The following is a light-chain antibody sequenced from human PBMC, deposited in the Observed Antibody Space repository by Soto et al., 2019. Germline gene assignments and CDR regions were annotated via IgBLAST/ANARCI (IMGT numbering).Light chain of an antibody. CDR1: QSVSSGY. CDR3: QQYGSLPPWT. V-gene: IGKV3-20*01. Sequence: EIVLTQSPDTLSLSPGERATLSCRASQSVSSGYLAWYQQKPGQAPRLLISGASKRATGIPDRFSGSGSGTDFTLIISRLEPEDFAVYYCQQYGSLPPWTFGQGTKVEI. J-gene: IGKJ1*01. CDR2: GAS.